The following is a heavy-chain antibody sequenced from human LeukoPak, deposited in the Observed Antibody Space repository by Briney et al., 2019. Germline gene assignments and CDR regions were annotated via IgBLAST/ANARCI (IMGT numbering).Heavy chain of an antibody. CDR3: ARDHWGYDNKCFDY. Sequence: GGSLRLSCAASGFTFSSYSMNWVRQAPGKGLEWVSSISSSSSYIYYADSVKGRFTISRDNAKNSLYLQMNSLRAEDTAVYYCARDHWGYDNKCFDYWGQGTLVTVSS. J-gene: IGHJ4*02. D-gene: IGHD5-12*01. V-gene: IGHV3-21*01. CDR2: ISSSSSYI. CDR1: GFTFSSYS.